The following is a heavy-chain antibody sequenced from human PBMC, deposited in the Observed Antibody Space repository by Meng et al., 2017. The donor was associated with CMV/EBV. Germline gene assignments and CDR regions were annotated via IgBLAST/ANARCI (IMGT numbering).Heavy chain of an antibody. CDR3: ARDPPTVVMVYYFDY. CDR2: ISYDGSNK. Sequence: GESLKISCAASGFTFSSYAMHWVRQAPGKGLEWVAVISYDGSNKYYADSVKGRFTISRDNSKNTLYLQMNSLRAGDTAVYYCARDPPTVVMVYYFDYWGQGTLVTVSS. J-gene: IGHJ4*02. CDR1: GFTFSSYA. D-gene: IGHD4-23*01. V-gene: IGHV3-30-3*01.